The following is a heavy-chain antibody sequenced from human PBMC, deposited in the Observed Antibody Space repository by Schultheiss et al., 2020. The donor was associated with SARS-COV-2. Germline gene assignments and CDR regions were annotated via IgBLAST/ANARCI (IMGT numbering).Heavy chain of an antibody. J-gene: IGHJ4*02. D-gene: IGHD3-10*01. V-gene: IGHV4-59*04. CDR2: IYYSGST. Sequence: SETLSLTCTVSGGSISSYYWSWIRQPPGKGLEWIGSIYYSGSTYYNPSLKRRVTVSVDTSKNQFSLKLSSVTAADTAVYYCATKRGRGYYYSSGSYSPFDYWGQGTLVTVSS. CDR3: ATKRGRGYYYSSGSYSPFDY. CDR1: GGSISSYY.